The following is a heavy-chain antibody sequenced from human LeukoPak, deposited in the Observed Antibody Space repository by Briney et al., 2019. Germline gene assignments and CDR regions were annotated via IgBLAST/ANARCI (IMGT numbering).Heavy chain of an antibody. CDR1: GLTVSNNY. V-gene: IGHV3-53*01. J-gene: IGHJ4*02. Sequence: TGGSLRLSCAVSGLTVSNNYMSWVRQAPGKGLEWVSVIYSGGSTYYADSVKGRFTISRDNSKNTVYLQMNSLRDEDTAVYYCARDRYGDGFAHFDYWGQGALVTVSS. D-gene: IGHD5-24*01. CDR2: IYSGGST. CDR3: ARDRYGDGFAHFDY.